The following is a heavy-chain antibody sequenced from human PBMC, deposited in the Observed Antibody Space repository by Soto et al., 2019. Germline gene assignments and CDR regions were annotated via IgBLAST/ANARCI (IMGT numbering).Heavy chain of an antibody. CDR3: ARDAIFGVVIRGIDYYYGMDV. D-gene: IGHD3-3*01. J-gene: IGHJ6*02. V-gene: IGHV1-69*01. CDR2: IITIFGTT. Sequence: QVQLVQAGAEVKKPGSSVKVSCKASGGTFSNYAISWVRQAPGQGLEWMGGIITIFGTTNYAQKFQGRVTITADESTSTAYMELSSLRSEDTAVYYCARDAIFGVVIRGIDYYYGMDVWGQGTKVTVSS. CDR1: GGTFSNYA.